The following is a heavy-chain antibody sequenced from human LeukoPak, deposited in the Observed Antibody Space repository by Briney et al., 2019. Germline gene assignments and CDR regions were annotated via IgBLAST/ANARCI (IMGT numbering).Heavy chain of an antibody. CDR3: ARGITL. CDR2: ISYDGSNK. Sequence: QAGGSLRLSCAASGFTFSSYATHWVRQAPGKGLEWVAVISYDGSNKYYADSVKGRFTISRDNSKNTLYLQMNSLRAEDTAVYYCARGITLWGQGTLVTVSS. V-gene: IGHV3-30-3*01. CDR1: GFTFSSYA. D-gene: IGHD1-20*01. J-gene: IGHJ4*02.